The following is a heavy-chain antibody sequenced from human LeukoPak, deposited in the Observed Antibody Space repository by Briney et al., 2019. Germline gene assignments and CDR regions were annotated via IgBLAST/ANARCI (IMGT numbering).Heavy chain of an antibody. J-gene: IGHJ4*02. CDR3: ATYSGAHHKTFDY. CDR2: ISGSRNTT. D-gene: IGHD1-26*01. CDR1: GFTFSDYY. V-gene: IGHV3-11*01. Sequence: PGGSLRLSCAASGFTFSDYYMSWIRQAPGKGLEWVSYISGSRNTTSYADSVKGRFTISRDNAKNSLYLQMNSLRAEDTAMYYCATYSGAHHKTFDYWGQGTLVTVSS.